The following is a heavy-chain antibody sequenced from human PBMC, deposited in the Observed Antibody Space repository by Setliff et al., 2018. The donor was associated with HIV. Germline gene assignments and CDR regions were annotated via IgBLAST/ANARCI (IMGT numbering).Heavy chain of an antibody. CDR2: IYPGDSDS. Sequence: PGESLKISCHLSGYSFVDFWIGWVRQMPGKGLEWVGFIYPGDSDSRYSPSFRGQVTISADKSTTTAYLDWASLKASDTAMYYCARNWGAPNQFDPWGQGTLVTVSS. CDR3: ARNWGAPNQFDP. D-gene: IGHD7-27*01. V-gene: IGHV5-51*01. CDR1: GYSFVDFW. J-gene: IGHJ5*02.